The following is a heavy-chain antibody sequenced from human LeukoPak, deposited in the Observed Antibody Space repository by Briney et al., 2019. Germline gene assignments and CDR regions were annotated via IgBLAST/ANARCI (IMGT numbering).Heavy chain of an antibody. CDR2: IDPSGGTT. D-gene: IGHD5-12*01. J-gene: IGHJ4*02. V-gene: IGHV3-23*01. CDR1: GFTFSTYS. Sequence: GGSLRLSCAASGFTFSTYSMSWVRQAPRKGLEWVSVIDPSGGTTYYADSVKGRFTISRDNSKNTLYLQMHSLRAEDTALYYCAKDQRPDSGYDIDSWGQGTLVTVSS. CDR3: AKDQRPDSGYDIDS.